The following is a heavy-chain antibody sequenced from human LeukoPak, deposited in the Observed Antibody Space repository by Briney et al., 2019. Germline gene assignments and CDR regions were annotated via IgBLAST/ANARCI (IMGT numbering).Heavy chain of an antibody. V-gene: IGHV5-51*01. J-gene: IGHJ4*02. D-gene: IGHD3-22*01. CDR3: ARQRTTYYYDTSPY. CDR1: RYSFTGYW. Sequence: GESLKISCKGSRYSFTGYWIAWVRQMPGKGLEWMGIIYPGDSDTRYSPSFQGQVTISADKSISTAYLQWSSLKASDTAMYYCARQRTTYYYDTSPYWGQGTLVTVSS. CDR2: IYPGDSDT.